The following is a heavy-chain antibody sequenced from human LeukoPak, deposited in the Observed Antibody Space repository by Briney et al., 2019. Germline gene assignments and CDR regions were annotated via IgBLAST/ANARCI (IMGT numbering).Heavy chain of an antibody. V-gene: IGHV1-2*02. CDR1: GYTFTGYY. Sequence: ASVKVSCKASGYTFTGYYMHWVRQAPGQGLEWMGWINPNSGGTNYAQKFQGRVTMTRNTSISTAYMELSRLRSDDTAVYYCASYITSRDGYNSWGQGTLVTVSS. D-gene: IGHD5-24*01. CDR3: ASYITSRDGYNS. CDR2: INPNSGGT. J-gene: IGHJ5*02.